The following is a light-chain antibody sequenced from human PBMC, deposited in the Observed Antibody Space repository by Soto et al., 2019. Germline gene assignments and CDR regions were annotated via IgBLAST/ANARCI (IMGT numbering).Light chain of an antibody. J-gene: IGKJ4*01. Sequence: EIVLTQSRGTLSLSPGERATLSCRASQSVSSSYLAWYQQKPGQAPRLLIYGASSRATGIPDRFSGSGSGTDFTLTISRLEPEDFAVYYCQQYGSSRPLTFGGGTKV. CDR2: GAS. CDR3: QQYGSSRPLT. CDR1: QSVSSSY. V-gene: IGKV3-20*01.